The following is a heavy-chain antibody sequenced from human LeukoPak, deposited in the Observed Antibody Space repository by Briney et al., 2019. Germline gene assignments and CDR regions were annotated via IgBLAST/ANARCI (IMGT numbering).Heavy chain of an antibody. CDR1: GGTFSSYA. D-gene: IGHD2-2*01. CDR2: IIPILGIA. Sequence: SVKVSCKASGGTFSSYAISWVRQAPGQGLEWMGRIIPILGIANYAQKFQGRVTITADKSTSTAYMELSSLRSEDTAVYYCARASPKTYCSSTSCYLEAWDYWGQGTLVTVSS. V-gene: IGHV1-69*04. CDR3: ARASPKTYCSSTSCYLEAWDY. J-gene: IGHJ4*02.